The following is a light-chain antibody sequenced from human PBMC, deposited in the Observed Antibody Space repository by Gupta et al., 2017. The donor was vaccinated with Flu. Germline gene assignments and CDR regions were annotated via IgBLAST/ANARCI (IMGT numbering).Light chain of an antibody. J-gene: IGKJ2*01. CDR2: DAA. CDR1: QSISSY. V-gene: IGKV1-39*01. CDR3: QQKDSNARYT. Sequence: SSLSASVGDRVTITCRASQSISSYLNWYQQKTGKAPKRLIYDAASRKSGVTSRLSGSGGGTDVTLTISSRQQEDVATYYCQQKDSNARYTFGQGTKLEIK.